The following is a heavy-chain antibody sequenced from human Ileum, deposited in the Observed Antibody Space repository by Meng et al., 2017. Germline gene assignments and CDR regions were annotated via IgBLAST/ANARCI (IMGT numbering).Heavy chain of an antibody. CDR1: GYRLSDYG. D-gene: IGHD5-12*01. CDR3: ARDFYSDYVFDY. V-gene: IGHV1-18*01. J-gene: IGHJ4*02. CDR2: TSADNTDT. Sequence: QVHLVQSEAGVKTTGASVKGACKVSGYRLSDYGISWVRQAPGQGLEWMGWTSADNTDTNIVQKFHGRVTMTTDTATSTAYMELRSLTSDDTAVYYCARDFYSDYVFDYWGQGTLVTVSS.